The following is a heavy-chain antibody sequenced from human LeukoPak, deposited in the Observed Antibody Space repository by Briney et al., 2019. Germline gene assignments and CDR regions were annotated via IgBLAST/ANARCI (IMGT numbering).Heavy chain of an antibody. V-gene: IGHV1-18*01. D-gene: IGHD2-2*02. J-gene: IGHJ5*02. Sequence: ASVKVSCKASGYTFTSYGISWVRQAPGQGLEWMGWISAYNGNTNYAQKLQGRVTMTRDTSISTVYMELSRLRSDDTAVYYCARAPYCDSSSCYTGYNWFDPWGQGTLVTVSS. CDR1: GYTFTSYG. CDR3: ARAPYCDSSSCYTGYNWFDP. CDR2: ISAYNGNT.